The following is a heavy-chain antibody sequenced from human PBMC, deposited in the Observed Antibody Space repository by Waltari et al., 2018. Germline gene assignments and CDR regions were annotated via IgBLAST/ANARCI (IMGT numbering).Heavy chain of an antibody. J-gene: IGHJ4*02. CDR3: ARGYPFSFYGSGTYYNVYDY. CDR1: GYTFTSYD. V-gene: IGHV1-8*01. Sequence: QVQLVQSGAEVKKPGASVKVSCRASGYTFTSYDINWVRQATGQGLEWMGWMNPNSGNTEYAQKFQGRVTRTRNTSISTAYMELSSLRSEDTAVYYCARGYPFSFYGSGTYYNVYDYWGQGTLVTVSA. CDR2: MNPNSGNT. D-gene: IGHD3-10*01.